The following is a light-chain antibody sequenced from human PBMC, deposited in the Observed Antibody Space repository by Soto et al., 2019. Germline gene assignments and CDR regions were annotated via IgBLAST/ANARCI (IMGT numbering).Light chain of an antibody. CDR1: SSNIGSDF. CDR2: ENN. CDR3: AAWDTSLSGGV. V-gene: IGLV1-51*02. J-gene: IGLJ3*02. Sequence: QAVVTQPPSVSAAPGQTVTISCSGSSSNIGSDFVSWYQQLPGTAPQLLIYENNKRPSGIPDRFSGSKSATSATLGITGLQTGDEADYYCAAWDTSLSGGVFCGGTPLTVL.